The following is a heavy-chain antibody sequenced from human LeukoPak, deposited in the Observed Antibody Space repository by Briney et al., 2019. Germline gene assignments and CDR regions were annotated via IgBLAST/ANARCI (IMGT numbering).Heavy chain of an antibody. J-gene: IGHJ4*02. V-gene: IGHV3-30*18. CDR3: AKEITTWLGPYYFDY. CDR2: ISYDGSNK. CDR1: GFTFSSYG. Sequence: GGPLRLSCAASGFTFSSYGMHWVRQAPGKGLEWVAVISYDGSNKYYADSVKGRFTISRDNSKNTLYLQMNSLRAEDTAVYYCAKEITTWLGPYYFDYWGQGTLVTVSS. D-gene: IGHD6-19*01.